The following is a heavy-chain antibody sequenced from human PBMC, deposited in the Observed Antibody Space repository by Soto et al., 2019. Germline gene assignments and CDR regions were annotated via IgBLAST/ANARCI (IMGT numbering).Heavy chain of an antibody. J-gene: IGHJ4*02. V-gene: IGHV4-59*01. CDR3: ALRHYDSSGYFDY. CDR2: IYYSGST. D-gene: IGHD3-22*01. Sequence: SETLSLTCTVSGGSISSYYWSWIRQPPGKGLEWIGYIYYSGSTNYNPSLKSRVTISVDTSKNQFSLKLSSVTAADTAVYYCALRHYDSSGYFDYWGQGTLVTVSS. CDR1: GGSISSYY.